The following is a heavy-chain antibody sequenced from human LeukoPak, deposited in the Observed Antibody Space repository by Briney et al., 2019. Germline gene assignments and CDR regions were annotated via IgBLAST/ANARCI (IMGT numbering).Heavy chain of an antibody. CDR2: ISYSGST. D-gene: IGHD1-26*01. CDR3: AGETRLHSGSYSNDAFDI. V-gene: IGHV4-59*01. CDR1: GGSISSYY. J-gene: IGHJ3*02. Sequence: PSETLSLTCTVSGGSISSYYWSWIRQPPGKGLEWIGYISYSGSTDYDPSLKSRVTISLDTSKNQFSLRLSSVTAADTAVYYCAGETRLHSGSYSNDAFDIWGQGTMVTVSS.